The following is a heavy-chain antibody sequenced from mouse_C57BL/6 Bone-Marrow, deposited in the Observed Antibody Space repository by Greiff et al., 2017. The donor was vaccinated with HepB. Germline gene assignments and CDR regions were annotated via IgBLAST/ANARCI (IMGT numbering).Heavy chain of an antibody. CDR2: IYPGDGDT. CDR1: GYAFSSYW. J-gene: IGHJ1*03. Sequence: VQLQQSGAELVKPGASVKISCKASGYAFSSYWMNWVKQRPGKGLEWIGQIYPGDGDTNYNGKFKGKATLTADKSSSTAYMQLSSLTSEDSAVYFCAIEGTTVVDWYFDVWGTGTTVTVSS. V-gene: IGHV1-80*01. D-gene: IGHD1-1*01. CDR3: AIEGTTVVDWYFDV.